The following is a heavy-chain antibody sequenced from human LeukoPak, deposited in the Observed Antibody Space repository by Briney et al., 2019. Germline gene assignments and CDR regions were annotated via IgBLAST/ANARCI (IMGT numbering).Heavy chain of an antibody. CDR3: ARHKGASSFRGIIFDY. CDR2: ISVDGSNK. CDR1: GFTFSSYA. J-gene: IGHJ4*02. D-gene: IGHD3-10*01. V-gene: IGHV3-30-3*01. Sequence: PGRSLRLSCAASGFTFSSYAMHWVRQAPGKGLEWVAVISVDGSNKYYADSVKGRFTISRDNSKNTLYLQMDSLKADDTTVYYCARHKGASSFRGIIFDYWGQGTLVTVSS.